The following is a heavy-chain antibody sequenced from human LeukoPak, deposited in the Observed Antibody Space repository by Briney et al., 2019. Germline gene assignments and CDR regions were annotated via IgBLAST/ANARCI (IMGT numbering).Heavy chain of an antibody. Sequence: PETLSLTCTVSGYSISSGYYWGWIRQPPGKGLEWIGSIYHSGSTYYNPSLKSRVTISVDTSKNQFSLKLSSVTAADTAVYYCATLGIFGVVSTHFDYWGQGTLVTVSS. CDR1: GYSISSGYY. D-gene: IGHD3-3*01. CDR2: IYHSGST. J-gene: IGHJ4*02. CDR3: ATLGIFGVVSTHFDY. V-gene: IGHV4-38-2*02.